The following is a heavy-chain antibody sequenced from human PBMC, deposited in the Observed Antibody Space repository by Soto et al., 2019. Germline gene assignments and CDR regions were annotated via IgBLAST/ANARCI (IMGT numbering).Heavy chain of an antibody. V-gene: IGHV4-59*01. D-gene: IGHD1-1*01. Sequence: SETLSLTCTVSGGSMSRYYWTWIRQPPGKGLEWIGNIHYTESTNYNPSLKSRVTILLGTSTSQFSLKVSSVTAADTAVYYCARDLTISSTDGPLDPWGHGTLVTVSS. CDR2: IHYTEST. CDR1: GGSMSRYY. J-gene: IGHJ5*02. CDR3: ARDLTISSTDGPLDP.